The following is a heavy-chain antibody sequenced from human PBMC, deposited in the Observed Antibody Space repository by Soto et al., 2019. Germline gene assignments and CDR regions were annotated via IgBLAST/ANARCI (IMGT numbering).Heavy chain of an antibody. V-gene: IGHV3-23*01. CDR1: GFTFSSYA. Sequence: GGSLRLSCAASGFTFSSYAMSWVRQAPGKGLEWVSAISGSGGSTYYADSVKGRFTISRDNSKNTLYLQMNSLRAEDTAVYYCAKDWDYYYDSSGYLDFWGQGTLVTVSS. D-gene: IGHD3-22*01. CDR3: AKDWDYYYDSSGYLDF. CDR2: ISGSGGST. J-gene: IGHJ4*02.